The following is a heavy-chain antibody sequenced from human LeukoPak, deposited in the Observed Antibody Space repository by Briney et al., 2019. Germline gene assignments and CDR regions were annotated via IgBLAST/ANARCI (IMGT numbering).Heavy chain of an antibody. V-gene: IGHV1-2*06. J-gene: IGHJ4*02. D-gene: IGHD6-19*01. CDR1: GYTFTSYG. CDR2: INPNSGGT. Sequence: ASVKVSCKASGYTFTSYGISWVRQAPGQGLEWMGRINPNSGGTNYAQKFQGRVTMTRDTSISTAYMELSRLRSDDTAVYYCARGSEAVADYWGQGTLVTVSS. CDR3: ARGSEAVADY.